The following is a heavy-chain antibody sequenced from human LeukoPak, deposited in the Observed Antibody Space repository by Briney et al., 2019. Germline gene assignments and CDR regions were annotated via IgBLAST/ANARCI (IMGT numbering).Heavy chain of an antibody. V-gene: IGHV3-48*01. CDR3: ASYDFWSGYTFDY. J-gene: IGHJ4*02. CDR1: GFTFSSYS. Sequence: GGSLRLSCAASGFTFSSYSMNWVRQAPGKGLEWVSYISSSSSTIYYADSVKGRFTISRDNAKNSLYLQMNSLRAEDTAVYYCASYDFWSGYTFDYWGQGTLVTVSS. D-gene: IGHD3-3*01. CDR2: ISSSSSTI.